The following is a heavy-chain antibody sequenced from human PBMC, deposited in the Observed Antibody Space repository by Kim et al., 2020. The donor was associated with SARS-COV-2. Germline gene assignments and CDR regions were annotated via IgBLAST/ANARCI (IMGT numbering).Heavy chain of an antibody. Sequence: ASVKVSCKASGYTFTGYYMHWVRQAPGQGPEWMGWINPNSGGTNYAQKFQGRVTMTRDTSISTAYMEVRRLRSDDTAVYYCARGGSTIFGVLILWGQGTLVTVSS. J-gene: IGHJ4*02. CDR3: ARGGSTIFGVLIL. V-gene: IGHV1-2*02. CDR1: GYTFTGYY. D-gene: IGHD3-3*01. CDR2: INPNSGGT.